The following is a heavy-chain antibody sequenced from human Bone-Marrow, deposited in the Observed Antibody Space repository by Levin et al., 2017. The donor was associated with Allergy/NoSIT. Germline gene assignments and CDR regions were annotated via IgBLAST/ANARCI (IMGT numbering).Heavy chain of an antibody. V-gene: IGHV3-9*01. CDR3: ARDHITIFSLYFDY. J-gene: IGHJ4*02. Sequence: GGSLRLSCAASGFTFDDFAMHWVRQVPGKGLEWVSGINWNRGIIGYADSVKDRFTISRDNARNSLFLQMNSLGPEDTALYYCARDHITIFSLYFDYWGPGTLVTVSS. CDR1: GFTFDDFA. D-gene: IGHD3-9*01. CDR2: INWNRGII.